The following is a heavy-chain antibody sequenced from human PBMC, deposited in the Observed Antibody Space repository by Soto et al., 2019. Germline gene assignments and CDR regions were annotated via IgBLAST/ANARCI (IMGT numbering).Heavy chain of an antibody. CDR1: GYTFTSYA. CDR2: INAGNGNT. Sequence: QVQLVQSGAEEKKPGASVKVSCKASGYTFTSYAMHWVRQAPGQRLEWMGWINAGNGNTKYSQKFQGRVTITRDISASTAYMELSSLRSEDTAVYYCARGGGWYVWFDPWGQGTLVTVSS. D-gene: IGHD6-19*01. J-gene: IGHJ5*02. CDR3: ARGGGWYVWFDP. V-gene: IGHV1-3*05.